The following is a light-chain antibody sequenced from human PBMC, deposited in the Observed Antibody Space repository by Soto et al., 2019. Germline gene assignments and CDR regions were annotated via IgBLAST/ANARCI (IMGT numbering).Light chain of an antibody. CDR2: TAS. CDR3: QQSYIAPLT. J-gene: IGKJ4*01. V-gene: IGKV1-39*01. CDR1: QNINGY. Sequence: DIQMTQSPSSLSASVGDRVTITCRASQNINGYLNWYQQKPGKAPKLLIYTASSLQSGVPARFRGSGSGTDFTLTISSLQPEDFATYSCQQSYIAPLTFGGGTKVEIK.